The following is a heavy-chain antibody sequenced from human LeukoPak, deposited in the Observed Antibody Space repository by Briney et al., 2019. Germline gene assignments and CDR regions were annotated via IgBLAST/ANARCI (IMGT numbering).Heavy chain of an antibody. CDR2: IGSYT. CDR3: TGSSPGPNAFDI. D-gene: IGHD3-10*01. V-gene: IGHV3-74*01. J-gene: IGHJ3*02. CDR1: GFTFSNYW. Sequence: GGSLRLSCAASGFTFSNYWMHWVRQAPGKGLVWVSRIGSYTTYADAVKGRFTISRDNAKNTVHLQMNSLRAEDTAVYYCTGSSPGPNAFDIWGQGAMVTVSS.